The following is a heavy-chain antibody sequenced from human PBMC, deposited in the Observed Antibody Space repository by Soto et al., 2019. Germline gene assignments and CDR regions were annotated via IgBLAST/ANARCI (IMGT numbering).Heavy chain of an antibody. CDR3: ARVGGVAARTFDY. D-gene: IGHD2-15*01. Sequence: SQTLSLTCAISGDSVSGNSAAWNWIRQSPSRGLEWLGRTYYRSKWYNDYAVSVKSRITVTPDTSKNQFSLHLNSVTPEDTAVYYCARVGGVAARTFDYWGQGTVVTVSS. CDR1: GDSVSGNSAA. V-gene: IGHV6-1*01. J-gene: IGHJ4*02. CDR2: TYYRSKWYN.